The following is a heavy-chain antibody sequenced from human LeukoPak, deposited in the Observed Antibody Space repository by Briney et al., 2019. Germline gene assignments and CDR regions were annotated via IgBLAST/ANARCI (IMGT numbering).Heavy chain of an antibody. CDR1: GGSISSRSYY. CDR2: FYYSGSN. CDR3: ARDYYDSSGYYYSGN. D-gene: IGHD3-22*01. J-gene: IGHJ4*02. V-gene: IGHV4-39*02. Sequence: SETLSLTCTVSGGSISSRSYYWGWIRQPPGKGLEWIGGFYYSGSNYYNPSLRSRVTTSVDTSKNQFSLTLSSVTAADTAVYYCARDYYDSSGYYYSGNWGQGTLVTVSS.